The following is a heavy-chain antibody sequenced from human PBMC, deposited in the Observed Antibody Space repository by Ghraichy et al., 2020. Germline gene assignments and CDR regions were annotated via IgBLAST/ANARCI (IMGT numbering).Heavy chain of an antibody. J-gene: IGHJ3*02. CDR3: AKEGRNDFWSFDAFDI. CDR2: ISGSGGST. Sequence: GESLNISCAASGFTFSSYAMSWVRQAPGKGLEWVSAISGSGGSTYYADSVKGRFTISRDNPKNTLYLQMNSLRAEDTAVYYCAKEGRNDFWSFDAFDIWGQGTMVTVSS. D-gene: IGHD3-3*01. CDR1: GFTFSSYA. V-gene: IGHV3-23*01.